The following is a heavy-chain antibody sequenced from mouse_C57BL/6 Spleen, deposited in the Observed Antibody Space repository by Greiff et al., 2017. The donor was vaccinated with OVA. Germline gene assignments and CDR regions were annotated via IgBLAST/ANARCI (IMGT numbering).Heavy chain of an antibody. J-gene: IGHJ1*03. D-gene: IGHD2-5*01. CDR2: INPNNGGT. CDR3: ARGYSNSWYFDV. CDR1: GYTFTDYY. Sequence: VQLQQSGPELVKPGASVKISCKASGYTFTDYYMNWVKQSHGKSLEWIGDINPNNGGTSYNQKFKGKATLTVDKSSSTAYMELRSLTSEDSAVYYCARGYSNSWYFDVWGTGTTVTVSS. V-gene: IGHV1-26*01.